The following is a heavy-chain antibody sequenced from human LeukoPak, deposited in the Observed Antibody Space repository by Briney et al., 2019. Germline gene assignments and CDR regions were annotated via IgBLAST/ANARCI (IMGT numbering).Heavy chain of an antibody. D-gene: IGHD3-22*01. CDR3: ARATYYYDSSGYAPVDY. Sequence: ASVKVSCKASGYTFTGYYLHWVRQAPGQGLEWMGWINPNSGGTNYAQKFQGRVTMTRDTSISTAYMELSRLRPDDTAVYYCARATYYYDSSGYAPVDYWGQGTLVTVSS. V-gene: IGHV1-2*02. CDR1: GYTFTGYY. CDR2: INPNSGGT. J-gene: IGHJ4*02.